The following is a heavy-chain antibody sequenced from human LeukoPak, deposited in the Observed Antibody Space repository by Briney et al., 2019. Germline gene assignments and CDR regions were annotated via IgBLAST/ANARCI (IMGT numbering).Heavy chain of an antibody. CDR3: AKERSGMPAAANY. CDR2: VSNGGSST. Sequence: PGGSLRLSCAASGFIFSNYAMTWVRQAPGKGPEWVSTVSNGGSSTYYADSVRGRFTVSRDNPRNTLYLQMNSLRAEDTAVYYCAKERSGMPAAANYWGQGTLVTVSS. CDR1: GFIFSNYA. J-gene: IGHJ4*02. D-gene: IGHD6-13*01. V-gene: IGHV3-23*01.